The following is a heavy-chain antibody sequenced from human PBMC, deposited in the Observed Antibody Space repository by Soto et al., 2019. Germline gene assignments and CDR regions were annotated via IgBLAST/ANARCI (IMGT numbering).Heavy chain of an antibody. V-gene: IGHV4-59*01. CDR1: NVSISSSY. CDR2: VYYTGTI. D-gene: IGHD1-26*01. CDR3: ARDFAGRGPFDP. Sequence: KTSETLSLTCSVSNVSISSSYWNWLRQAPGKGLEWIGFVYYTGTIKYNPSLKSRATISVDTSRNEFSLRLTSVTTADTAFYFCARDFAGRGPFDPWGPGTLVTVSS. J-gene: IGHJ5*01.